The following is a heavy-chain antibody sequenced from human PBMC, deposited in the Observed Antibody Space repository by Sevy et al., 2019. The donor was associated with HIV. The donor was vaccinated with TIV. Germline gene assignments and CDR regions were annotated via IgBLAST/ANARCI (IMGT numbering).Heavy chain of an antibody. J-gene: IGHJ5*02. Sequence: GGSLRRSCAASGFTFSSYAMSWVRQAPGKGLEWVSAISGSGGSTYYADSVKGRFTISRDNSKNTLYLQMNSLRAEDTAVYYCAKNAYYDFWSGSAGWFDPWGQGTLVTVSS. D-gene: IGHD3-3*01. CDR1: GFTFSSYA. CDR2: ISGSGGST. CDR3: AKNAYYDFWSGSAGWFDP. V-gene: IGHV3-23*01.